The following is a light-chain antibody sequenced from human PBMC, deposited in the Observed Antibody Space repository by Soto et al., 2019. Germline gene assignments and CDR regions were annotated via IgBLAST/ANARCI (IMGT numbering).Light chain of an antibody. CDR1: QSLVSSDGNTY. CDR3: MQGTHWPPT. J-gene: IGKJ5*01. V-gene: IGKV2-30*01. Sequence: DVVMTQSPLSLPVTLGQPASISCRSSQSLVSSDGNTYLNWFQQRPGQSPRRLIYKVSNRDSGVPDRFSGSGSGTDFTLKISRVEAEDVGVYYCMQGTHWPPTFGQGTRLEIK. CDR2: KVS.